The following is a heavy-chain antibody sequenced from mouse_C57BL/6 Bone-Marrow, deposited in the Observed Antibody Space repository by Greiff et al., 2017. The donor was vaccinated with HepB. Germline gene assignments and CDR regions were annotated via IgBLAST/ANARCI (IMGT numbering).Heavy chain of an antibody. D-gene: IGHD1-1*01. CDR1: GYTFTSYG. CDR2: IYPRSGNT. CDR3: ARTPITTVVATRAMDY. J-gene: IGHJ4*01. Sequence: QVHVKQSGAELARPGASVKLSCKASGYTFTSYGISWVKQRTGQGLEWIGEIYPRSGNTYYNEKFKGKATLTADKSSSTAYMELRSLTSEDSAVYFCARTPITTVVATRAMDYWGQGTSVTVSS. V-gene: IGHV1-81*01.